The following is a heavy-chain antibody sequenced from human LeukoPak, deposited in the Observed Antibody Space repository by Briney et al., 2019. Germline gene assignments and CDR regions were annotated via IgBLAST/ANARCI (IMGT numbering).Heavy chain of an antibody. CDR3: ARDGVTYSSGWYTEFDY. Sequence: GGSLRLSCAASGFTFSDYYMSWIRQAPGKGLEWVSYISSSGSTIYYADSVKGRFTISRDNAKNSLYLQMNSLRAEDTAVCYCARDGVTYSSGWYTEFDYWGLGTLVTVSS. CDR2: ISSSGSTI. CDR1: GFTFSDYY. V-gene: IGHV3-11*04. D-gene: IGHD6-19*01. J-gene: IGHJ4*02.